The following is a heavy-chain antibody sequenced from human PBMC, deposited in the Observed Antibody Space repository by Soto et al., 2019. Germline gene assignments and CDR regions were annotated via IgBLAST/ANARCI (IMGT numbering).Heavy chain of an antibody. V-gene: IGHV3-30*18. D-gene: IGHD6-6*01. CDR1: GFTFSSYG. CDR3: AKPRKSSSSVFDY. J-gene: IGHJ4*02. CDR2: ISYDGSNK. Sequence: LRLSCAASGFTFSSYGMHWVRQAPGKGLEWVAVISYDGSNKYYADSVKGRFTISRDNSKNTLYLQMNSLRAEDTAVYYCAKPRKSSSSVFDYWGQGTLVTVSS.